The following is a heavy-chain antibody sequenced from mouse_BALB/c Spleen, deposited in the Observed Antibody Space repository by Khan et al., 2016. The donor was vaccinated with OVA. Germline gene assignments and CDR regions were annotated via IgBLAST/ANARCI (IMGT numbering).Heavy chain of an antibody. D-gene: IGHD3-3*01. CDR3: AGSKYLARY. Sequence: QVQLKQSGPGLVAPSQSLSITCTVYGYSLTRYGVHWVRQPPGKGLEWLGLIWAGGSTNYNWALMSRLSISIDKSKSLVFLIMNRRQTDDTALYYCAGSKYLARYWGQGTTLTVSS. J-gene: IGHJ2*01. V-gene: IGHV2-9*02. CDR1: GYSLTRYG. CDR2: IWAGGST.